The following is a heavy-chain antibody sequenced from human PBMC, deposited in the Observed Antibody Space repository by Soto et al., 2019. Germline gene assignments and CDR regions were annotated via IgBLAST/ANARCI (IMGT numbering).Heavy chain of an antibody. D-gene: IGHD6-13*01. CDR3: ARDGYSSSWYVNY. CDR2: ISYDGSNK. J-gene: IGHJ4*02. Sequence: QVQLVESGGGVVQPGRSLRLSCAASGFTFSSYAMHWVRQAPGKGLEWVAVISYDGSNKYYADSVKGRFTISRDNSKNTLYLQMNSLRAEDTAVYYCARDGYSSSWYVNYWGQGTLVTVSS. CDR1: GFTFSSYA. V-gene: IGHV3-30-3*01.